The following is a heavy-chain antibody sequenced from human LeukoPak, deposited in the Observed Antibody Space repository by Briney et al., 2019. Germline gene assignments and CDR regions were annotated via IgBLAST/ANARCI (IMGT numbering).Heavy chain of an antibody. CDR2: ISYDGSNK. V-gene: IGHV3-30*18. CDR3: AKVFFSGSYYAASDY. J-gene: IGHJ4*02. Sequence: GRSLRLSCAASGFTFSTYGMHWVRQAPGRGLEWVAVISYDGSNKYYADSVKGRFTIFRDNSKNTLYLQTNSLRAEDTAVYYCAKVFFSGSYYAASDYWGQGTLVTVSS. D-gene: IGHD1-26*01. CDR1: GFTFSTYG.